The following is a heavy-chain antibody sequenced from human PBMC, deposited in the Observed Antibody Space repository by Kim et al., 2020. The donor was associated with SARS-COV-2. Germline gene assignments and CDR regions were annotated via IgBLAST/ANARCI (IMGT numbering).Heavy chain of an antibody. V-gene: IGHV1-69*05. CDR2: IIPIFGTA. CDR1: GGTFSSYA. D-gene: IGHD3-9*01. Sequence: SVKVSCKASGGTFSSYAISWVRQAPGQGLEWMGGIIPIFGTANYAQKFQGRVTITTDESTSTAYMELSSLRSEDTAVYYCARDVVDILTGYSKNFDYWGQGTLVTVSS. J-gene: IGHJ4*02. CDR3: ARDVVDILTGYSKNFDY.